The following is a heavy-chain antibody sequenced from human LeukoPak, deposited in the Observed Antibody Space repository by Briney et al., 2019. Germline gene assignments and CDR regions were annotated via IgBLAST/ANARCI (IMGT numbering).Heavy chain of an antibody. CDR1: GFTFSSYA. CDR2: ISGSGSGGST. V-gene: IGHV3-23*01. Sequence: GGSLRLSCAASGFTFSSYAMSWVRQAPGKGLEWVSSISGSGSGGSTYYADSVKGRFTISRDNSKNTLYLQMNSLRAEDTAVYYCAKGNSGYDLGYWGQGTLVTVSS. CDR3: AKGNSGYDLGY. J-gene: IGHJ4*02. D-gene: IGHD5-12*01.